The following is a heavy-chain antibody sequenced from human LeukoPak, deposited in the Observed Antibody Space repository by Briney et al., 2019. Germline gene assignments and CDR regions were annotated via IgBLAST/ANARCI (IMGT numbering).Heavy chain of an antibody. J-gene: IGHJ4*02. V-gene: IGHV3-15*01. CDR3: TRGGYFDSSGYPYFDY. D-gene: IGHD3-22*01. CDR2: IKSKTDGGTT. Sequence: EGSLRLSCAASGFTFSNAWMSWVRQAPGKGLEWVGRIKSKTDGGTTDYAAPVKGRFTISRDDSKSIAYLQMNSLKTEDTAVYYCTRGGYFDSSGYPYFDYWGQGTLVTVSS. CDR1: GFTFSNAW.